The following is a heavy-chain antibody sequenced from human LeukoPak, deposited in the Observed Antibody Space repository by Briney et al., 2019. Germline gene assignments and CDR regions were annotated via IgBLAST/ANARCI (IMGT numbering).Heavy chain of an antibody. CDR2: INPNSGGT. J-gene: IGHJ4*02. CDR1: GYTFTGYY. V-gene: IGHV1-2*02. Sequence: LWASVKVSCKASGYTFTGYYMHWVRQAPGQGLEWVGWINPNSGGTNYAQKFQGRVTITADKSTSTAYMELSSLRSEDTAVYYCARDSASDLRRGYDYWGQGTLVTVSS. CDR3: ARDSASDLRRGYDY. D-gene: IGHD3-10*01.